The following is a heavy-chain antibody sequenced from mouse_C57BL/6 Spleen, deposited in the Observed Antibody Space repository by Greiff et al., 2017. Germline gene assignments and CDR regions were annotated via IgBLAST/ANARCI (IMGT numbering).Heavy chain of an antibody. CDR3: TKNYGSSYGAMDY. V-gene: IGHV1-15*01. D-gene: IGHD1-1*01. CDR1: GYTFTDYE. J-gene: IGHJ4*01. Sequence: QVHVKQPGAELVRPGASVTLSCKASGYTFTDYEMHWVKQTPVHGLEWIGAIDPETGGTAYNQKFKGKAILTADKSSSTAYMELRSLTSEDSAVYYGTKNYGSSYGAMDYWGQGTSVTVSS. CDR2: IDPETGGT.